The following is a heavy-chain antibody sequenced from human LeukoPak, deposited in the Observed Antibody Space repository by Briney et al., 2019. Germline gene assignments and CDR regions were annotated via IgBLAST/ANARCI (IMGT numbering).Heavy chain of an antibody. CDR3: ASRVEYSGSYYYYGMDV. CDR1: GYTFTSYD. J-gene: IGHJ6*02. CDR2: MNPNSGNT. V-gene: IGHV1-8*01. D-gene: IGHD5-12*01. Sequence: ASVKVSCKASGYTFTSYDINWVRQATGQGLEWMGWMNPNSGNTGYAQKFQGRVTMTRNTSISTAYMELSSLRSEDTAVYYCASRVEYSGSYYYYGMDVWGQGTTVTVSS.